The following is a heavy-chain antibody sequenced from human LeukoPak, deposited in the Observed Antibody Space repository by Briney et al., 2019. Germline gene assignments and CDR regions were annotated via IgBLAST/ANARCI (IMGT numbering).Heavy chain of an antibody. CDR1: GGSISSSSYY. CDR3: ARDTHPGYYDSSGLDY. Sequence: SETLSLTCTVSGGSISSSSYYWGWIRQPPGKGLEWIGSIYYSGSTYYNPSLKSRVTISVDTSKNQFSLKLSSVTAADTAMYYCARDTHPGYYDSSGLDYWGRGTLVTVSS. CDR2: IYYSGST. V-gene: IGHV4-39*07. J-gene: IGHJ4*02. D-gene: IGHD3-22*01.